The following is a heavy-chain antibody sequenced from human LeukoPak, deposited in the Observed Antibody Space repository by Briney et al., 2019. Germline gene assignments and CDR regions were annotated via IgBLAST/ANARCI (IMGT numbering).Heavy chain of an antibody. CDR2: ISAYNGNT. Sequence: GESLKISCKGSGYSFTSYGISWVRQAPGQGLEWMGWISAYNGNTNYAQKLQGRVTMTTDTSTSTAYMELRSLRSDDTAVYYCARDLHQLPFNWFDPWGQGTLVTVSS. J-gene: IGHJ5*02. V-gene: IGHV1-18*01. D-gene: IGHD2-2*01. CDR3: ARDLHQLPFNWFDP. CDR1: GYSFTSYG.